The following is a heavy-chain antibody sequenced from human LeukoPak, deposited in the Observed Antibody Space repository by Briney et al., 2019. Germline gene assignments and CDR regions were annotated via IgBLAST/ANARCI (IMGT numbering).Heavy chain of an antibody. CDR1: GYSFTTYW. V-gene: IGHV5-51*01. J-gene: IGHJ5*02. D-gene: IGHD5-18*01. CDR2: IYPSDSNT. Sequence: GESLQISCQGSGYSFTTYWIGWVRPMPGKGLEWMGIIYPSDSNTKYSPSFQGQVTISADKSISTAYLQWSSLKASDTAMYYCARSGGKGYSYGGKNWFDPWGQGTLVTVSS. CDR3: ARSGGKGYSYGGKNWFDP.